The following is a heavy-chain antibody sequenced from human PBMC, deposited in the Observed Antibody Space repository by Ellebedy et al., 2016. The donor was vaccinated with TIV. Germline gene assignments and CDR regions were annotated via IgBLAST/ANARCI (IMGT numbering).Heavy chain of an antibody. CDR2: IIPIFDVR. J-gene: IGHJ4*02. Sequence: ASVKVSCKASGGTFNSHAISWVRQAPGQGLQWMGGIIPIFDVRDYAQELQGRLTITADESTSTAYMELSSLRSEDTAVYYCARHSGYSWYYFDYWGQGTLVTVSA. CDR1: GGTFNSHA. V-gene: IGHV1-69*13. CDR3: ARHSGYSWYYFDY. D-gene: IGHD3-22*01.